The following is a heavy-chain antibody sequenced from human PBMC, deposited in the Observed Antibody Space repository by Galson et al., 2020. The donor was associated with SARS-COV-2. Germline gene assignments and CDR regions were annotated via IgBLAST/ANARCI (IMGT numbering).Heavy chain of an antibody. J-gene: IGHJ6*03. D-gene: IGHD1-26*01. CDR2: IIPILGIA. CDR3: ARGGGSSQEGNYYYYYYMDV. Sequence: SVKVSCKASGGTFSSYAISWVRQAPGQGLEWMGGIIPILGIANYAQKFQGRVTITADKSTSTAYMELSSLRSEDTAVYYCARGGGSSQEGNYYYYYYMDVWGKGTTVTVSS. CDR1: GGTFSSYA. V-gene: IGHV1-69*10.